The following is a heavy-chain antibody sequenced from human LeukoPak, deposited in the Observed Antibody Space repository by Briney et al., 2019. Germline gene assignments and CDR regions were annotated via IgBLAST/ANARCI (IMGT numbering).Heavy chain of an antibody. Sequence: GGSLRLSCATSGFTFSAYAMTWVRQAPGKGLEWVSATSGSGISTYYADSVKGRFTISRHNSKNTLYIQMNSLRAEDTAVYYCARAHRYYYDSSGYSLDPWGQGTLVTVSS. J-gene: IGHJ5*02. CDR2: TSGSGIST. D-gene: IGHD3-22*01. V-gene: IGHV3-23*01. CDR3: ARAHRYYYDSSGYSLDP. CDR1: GFTFSAYA.